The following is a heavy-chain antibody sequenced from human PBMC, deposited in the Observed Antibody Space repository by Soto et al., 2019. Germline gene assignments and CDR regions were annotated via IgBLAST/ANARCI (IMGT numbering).Heavy chain of an antibody. J-gene: IGHJ4*02. CDR1: GYTCTDYF. V-gene: IGHV1-2*02. D-gene: IGHD3-16*01. CDR3: ARDPIRGGVPYFFDF. Sequence: ASVKVSCKASGYTCTDYFVHGVVRSPLQCREWMGWVNPDTGVATFPHKFQGRVTVTRDTSINTDYMELTNLTSEDTGIYYCARDPIRGGVPYFFDFWGRGTQVTVSS. CDR2: VNPDTGVA.